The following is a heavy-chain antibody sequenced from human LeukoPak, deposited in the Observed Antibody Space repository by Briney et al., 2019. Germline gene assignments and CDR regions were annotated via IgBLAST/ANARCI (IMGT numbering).Heavy chain of an antibody. CDR1: GFTFSYFW. D-gene: IGHD4-17*01. CDR2: INTDGSYS. CDR3: ARDFDGPRASDY. Sequence: GGSLRLSCAASGFTFSYFWMHWFRQTPGKGLVWVSCINTDGSYSSYADSVKGRFTISRDNVRNTLYLQMNSLRAEDSAVYYCARDFDGPRASDYWGQGTLVTVSS. J-gene: IGHJ4*02. V-gene: IGHV3-74*01.